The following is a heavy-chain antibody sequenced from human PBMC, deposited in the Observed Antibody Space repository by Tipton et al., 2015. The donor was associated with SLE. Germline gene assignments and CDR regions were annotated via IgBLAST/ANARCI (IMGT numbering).Heavy chain of an antibody. CDR3: ARGGQTNGLEDFKV. V-gene: IGHV4-59*01. CDR1: GDSISSYY. Sequence: TLSLTCTVSGDSISSYYWNWIRQPPGKALEWIGHLYNSGSTNSNPSLKSRVTISVDTSKNQISLKLKSLTPADTAVYYCARGGQTNGLEDFKVWGQGGTVTDSS. J-gene: IGHJ6*02. D-gene: IGHD3-3*01. CDR2: LYNSGST.